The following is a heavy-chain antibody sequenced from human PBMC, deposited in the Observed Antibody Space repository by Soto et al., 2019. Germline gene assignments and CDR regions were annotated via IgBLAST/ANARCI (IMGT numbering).Heavy chain of an antibody. CDR2: IRETGSNR. V-gene: IGHV3-23*01. Sequence: XGSLRVSWAASGRTLSTFSISWVRQAPGKGLGWVSTIRETGSNRYYADSVKGRFSISRDNSKNTLYLQVNSLRAEDTAVYYWAKSRSSWYASYFDVWGQGTLVTVSS. J-gene: IGHJ4*02. D-gene: IGHD6-13*01. CDR3: AKSRSSWYASYFDV. CDR1: GRTLSTFS.